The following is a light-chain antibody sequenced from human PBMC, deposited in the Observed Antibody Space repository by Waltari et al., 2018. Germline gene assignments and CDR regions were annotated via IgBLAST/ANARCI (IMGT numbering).Light chain of an antibody. Sequence: DIQMTQSPSSLSASVGDRVTITCRASQSISSYLNWYQQKPGKATKLLIYAASSLQSRVPSRFSGSGSGTDFTLTISSLQPEDVATYYCQQSYSTPRTFGQGTKLEIK. CDR1: QSISSY. J-gene: IGKJ2*01. V-gene: IGKV1-39*01. CDR2: AAS. CDR3: QQSYSTPRT.